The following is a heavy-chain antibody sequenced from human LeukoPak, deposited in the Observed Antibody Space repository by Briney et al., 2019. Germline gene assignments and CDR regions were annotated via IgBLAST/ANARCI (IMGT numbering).Heavy chain of an antibody. Sequence: SETLSLTCTVSGGSISSYYWSWIRQPPGKGLEWIGYIYYSGSTNYDPSRKSRVTISVDTSKNQFSLKLSSVTAADTAVYYCARVRDYGDPLYYFDYWGQGTLVTVSS. D-gene: IGHD4-17*01. V-gene: IGHV4-59*01. CDR1: GGSISSYY. CDR2: IYYSGST. J-gene: IGHJ4*02. CDR3: ARVRDYGDPLYYFDY.